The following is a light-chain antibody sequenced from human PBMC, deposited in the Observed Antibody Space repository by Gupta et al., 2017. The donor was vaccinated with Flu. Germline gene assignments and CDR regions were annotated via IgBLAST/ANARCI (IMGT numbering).Light chain of an antibody. Sequence: ETTLTKAPAFVSATPGDKVDISCKASRDIDDEVNWYQQKPGGPPIFIFQEATTLVGGIPPRFSGSGYGTDFTLTINDLPAEDAAYYFCLQHDDLPLTFGGGTKVEVK. V-gene: IGKV5-2*01. J-gene: IGKJ4*01. CDR1: RDIDDE. CDR3: LQHDDLPLT. CDR2: EAT.